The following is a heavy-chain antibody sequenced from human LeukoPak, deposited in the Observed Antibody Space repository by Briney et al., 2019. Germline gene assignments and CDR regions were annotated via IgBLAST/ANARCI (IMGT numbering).Heavy chain of an antibody. CDR2: IYYSGST. V-gene: IGHV4-39*01. D-gene: IGHD5-18*01. J-gene: IGHJ4*02. CDR3: ARHERGGSYDLFDY. Sequence: SETLSLTCTVSGGSISSSSYYWGWIRQPPGKGLEWIGSIYYSGSTYYNPSLKSRITIPVDTSKNQFSLKLSSVTAADTAVYYCARHERGGSYDLFDYWGQGTLVTVSS. CDR1: GGSISSSSYY.